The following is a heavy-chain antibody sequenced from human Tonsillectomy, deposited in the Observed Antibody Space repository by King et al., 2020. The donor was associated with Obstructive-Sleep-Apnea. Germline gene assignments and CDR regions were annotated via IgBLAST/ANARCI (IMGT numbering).Heavy chain of an antibody. CDR1: GFTFDYYT. Sequence: VQLVESGGVVVQPGGSLRLSCAASGFTFDYYTMHWVRQAPGKGLEWVSLFSWDGGSTYYAYSVKGRFTISRDNSKNSLYLQMNSLRTEDTALYYCAKDMGEGYGGNSGGYFDYWGQGTLVTVSS. D-gene: IGHD4-23*01. CDR3: AKDMGEGYGGNSGGYFDY. J-gene: IGHJ4*02. CDR2: FSWDGGST. V-gene: IGHV3-43*01.